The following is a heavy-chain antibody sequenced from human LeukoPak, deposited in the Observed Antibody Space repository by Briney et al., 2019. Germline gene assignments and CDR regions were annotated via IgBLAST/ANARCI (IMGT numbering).Heavy chain of an antibody. Sequence: GGSLRLSCAASGFTFSDNNMRWIRQAPGKGLEWVSSISRSGSTKYYADSVKGRFTISRDNAKNSLFLQMNSLRAEDTAVYYCARVLRYCSGGNCYSGGLGYMDVWGKGTTVTISS. CDR1: GFTFSDNN. J-gene: IGHJ6*03. V-gene: IGHV3-11*01. CDR2: ISRSGSTK. D-gene: IGHD2-15*01. CDR3: ARVLRYCSGGNCYSGGLGYMDV.